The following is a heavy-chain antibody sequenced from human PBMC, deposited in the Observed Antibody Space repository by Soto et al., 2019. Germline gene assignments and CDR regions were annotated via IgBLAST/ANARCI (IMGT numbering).Heavy chain of an antibody. V-gene: IGHV4-4*02. CDR1: GGSISSSNW. D-gene: IGHD2-2*01. CDR3: ARGIEEYQLLSRWFDP. Sequence: PSETLSLTCAVSGGSISSSNWWSWVRQPPGKGLEWIGEIYHSGSTNYNPSLKSRVTISVDKSKNQFSLKLSSVTAADTAVYYCARGIEEYQLLSRWFDPWGQGTLVTVSS. CDR2: IYHSGST. J-gene: IGHJ5*02.